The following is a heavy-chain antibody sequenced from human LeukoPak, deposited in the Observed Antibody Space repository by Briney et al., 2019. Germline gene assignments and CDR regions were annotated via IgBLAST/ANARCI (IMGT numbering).Heavy chain of an antibody. Sequence: GESLKISCRGSGYTFTIYWIGWVRQIPGKGLEWMGIIYPGDSDTRYSPPFQGQVTISADKSISTAYLQWSSLKASDTAMYHCARQDSFNAFDIWGQGTMVTVSS. CDR1: GYTFTIYW. D-gene: IGHD3-22*01. CDR2: IYPGDSDT. V-gene: IGHV5-51*01. CDR3: ARQDSFNAFDI. J-gene: IGHJ3*02.